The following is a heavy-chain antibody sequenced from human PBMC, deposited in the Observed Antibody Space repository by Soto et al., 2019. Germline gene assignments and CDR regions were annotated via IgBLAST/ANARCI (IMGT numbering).Heavy chain of an antibody. V-gene: IGHV4-4*02. CDR2: VYHTGDT. CDR1: GWTLASSHL. D-gene: IGHD2-21*02. Sequence: SETPSPTFGVSGWTLASSHLWGWGRPSPGGGLEWIGNVYHTGDTNLTPSLQSRVTISVDKSNNQFSLRLNSLTAADTAVYFCAREIVTAGGNNYFDPWGPGTLVTVSS. J-gene: IGHJ5*02. CDR3: AREIVTAGGNNYFDP.